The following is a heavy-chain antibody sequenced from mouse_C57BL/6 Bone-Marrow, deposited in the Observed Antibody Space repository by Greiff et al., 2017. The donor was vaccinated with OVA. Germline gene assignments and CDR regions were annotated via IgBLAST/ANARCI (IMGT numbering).Heavy chain of an antibody. V-gene: IGHV1-64*01. CDR3: ARSPSLSFDY. J-gene: IGHJ2*01. CDR1: GYTFTSYW. Sequence: QVQLQQSGAELVKPGASVKLSCKASGYTFTSYWMHWVKQRPGQGLEWIGMIHPNSGSTNYNEKFKSKATLTVDKSSSTAYMQLSSLTSEDSAVYYCARSPSLSFDYWGQGTTLTVSS. D-gene: IGHD6-1*01. CDR2: IHPNSGST.